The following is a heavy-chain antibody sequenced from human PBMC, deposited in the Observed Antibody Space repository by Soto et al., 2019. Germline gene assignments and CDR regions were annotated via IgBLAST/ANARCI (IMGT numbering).Heavy chain of an antibody. V-gene: IGHV4-59*01. CDR1: GGSISTYY. CDR3: ARGSLFGVVTRAPFDY. D-gene: IGHD3-3*01. J-gene: IGHJ4*02. Sequence: SETLSLTCTVSGGSISTYYWNWIRQPPGKGLEWIGYIYYIGSTNYNPSLKSRVTISLDTSKNHFSLKLRSVTAADTAVYYCARGSLFGVVTRAPFDYWGQGTLVTVLL. CDR2: IYYIGST.